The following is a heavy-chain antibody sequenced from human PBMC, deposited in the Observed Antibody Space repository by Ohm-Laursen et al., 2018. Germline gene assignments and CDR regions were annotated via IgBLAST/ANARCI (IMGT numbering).Heavy chain of an antibody. J-gene: IGHJ4*02. Sequence: SLRLSCAASGFTFSTYWMSWVRQAPGKGPEWVANIKQDGSEKYYVDSVKGRFTISRDNSKNTLYLQMNSLRAEDTAVYYCANRPYCSGGICYSGGYWGQGTLVTVSS. CDR2: IKQDGSEK. V-gene: IGHV3-7*03. CDR1: GFTFSTYW. D-gene: IGHD2-15*01. CDR3: ANRPYCSGGICYSGGY.